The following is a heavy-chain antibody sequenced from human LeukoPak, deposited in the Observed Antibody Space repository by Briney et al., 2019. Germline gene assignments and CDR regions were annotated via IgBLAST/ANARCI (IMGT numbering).Heavy chain of an antibody. J-gene: IGHJ4*02. CDR3: ARVRVYYDSSGYYSSFDY. V-gene: IGHV1-8*03. Sequence: ASVKVSCKASGYTFTSYDINWVRQATGQGLEWMGWMNPNSGNTGYAQKFQGRVTITRNTSISTAYMELSSLRSEDTAVYYCARVRVYYDSSGYYSSFDYWGQGTLVTVSS. D-gene: IGHD3-22*01. CDR2: MNPNSGNT. CDR1: GYTFTSYD.